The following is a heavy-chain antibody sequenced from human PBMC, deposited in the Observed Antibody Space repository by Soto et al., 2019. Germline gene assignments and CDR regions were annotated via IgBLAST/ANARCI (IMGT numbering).Heavy chain of an antibody. CDR3: ARERSYGLDS. D-gene: IGHD5-18*01. Sequence: QVQLVQSGAEVKKPGASVKVSCKASGYTFTSYDINWVRQATGQGLEWMGWMNPNSGDTVTGQKFEGRVTMTRSTSLRTANMALSSLRAEDTDVYYCARERSYGLDSWGQGTLVTVSS. V-gene: IGHV1-8*01. J-gene: IGHJ4*02. CDR1: GYTFTSYD. CDR2: MNPNSGDT.